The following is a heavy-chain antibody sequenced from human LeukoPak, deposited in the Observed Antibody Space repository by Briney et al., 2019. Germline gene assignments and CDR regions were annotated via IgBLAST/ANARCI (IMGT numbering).Heavy chain of an antibody. CDR3: ARHDCSGYYLEY. CDR1: GGSFSGYY. D-gene: IGHD3-22*01. V-gene: IGHV4-34*01. CDR2: INHSGST. Sequence: SETLSLTCAVYGGSFSGYYWSWIRQPPGKGLEWIGEINHSGSTNYNPSLKSRVTISVDTSKNQFSLKLSSVTAADTAVYYCARHDCSGYYLEYWGQGTLVTVSS. J-gene: IGHJ4*02.